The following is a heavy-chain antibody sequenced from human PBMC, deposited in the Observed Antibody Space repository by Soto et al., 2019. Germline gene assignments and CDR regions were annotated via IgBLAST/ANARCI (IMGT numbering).Heavy chain of an antibody. J-gene: IGHJ5*02. CDR3: ATLWEPVGATRYNWFDP. D-gene: IGHD1-26*01. CDR1: GYTLTELS. CDR2: FDPEDGET. Sequence: ASVKVSCKVSGYTLTELSMHWVRQAPGKGLEWMGGFDPEDGETIYAQKFQGRVTMTEDTSTDTAYMELSSLRSEDTAVYYCATLWEPVGATRYNWFDPWGQRTLVTVSS. V-gene: IGHV1-24*01.